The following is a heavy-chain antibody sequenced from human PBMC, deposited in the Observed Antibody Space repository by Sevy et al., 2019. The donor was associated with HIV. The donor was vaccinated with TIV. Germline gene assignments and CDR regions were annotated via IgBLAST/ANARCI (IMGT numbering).Heavy chain of an antibody. J-gene: IGHJ4*02. CDR3: ATAYDFWSGYLDY. V-gene: IGHV3-21*01. CDR1: GFTFSSNS. Sequence: GGSLRLSCAASGFTFSSNSMNWVRQAPGKGLEWVSSISSSSSYIYYADSVKGRFTISRDNAKNSLYLQMNSLRAEDTAVYYCATAYDFWSGYLDYWGQGTLVTVSS. D-gene: IGHD3-3*01. CDR2: ISSSSSYI.